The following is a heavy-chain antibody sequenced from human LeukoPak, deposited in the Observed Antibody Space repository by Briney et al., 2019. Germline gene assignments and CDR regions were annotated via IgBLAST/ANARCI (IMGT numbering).Heavy chain of an antibody. CDR2: INSSGGIA. D-gene: IGHD1-26*01. CDR1: GFTFSSYG. CDR3: AKDQGELRFDP. Sequence: PGASLRLSCGPSGFTFSSYGMTWVRQAPGKGVEWVSSINSSGGIAYYADSVKGRFTISRDNSRNTLFLQMNSLRAEDTAIYYCAKDQGELRFDPWGQGTLVTVSS. V-gene: IGHV3-23*01. J-gene: IGHJ5*02.